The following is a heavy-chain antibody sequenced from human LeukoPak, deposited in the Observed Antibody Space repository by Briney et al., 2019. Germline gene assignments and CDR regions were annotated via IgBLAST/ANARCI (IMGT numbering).Heavy chain of an antibody. Sequence: GGSLRLSCAASGFTFDDYGMSWVRQAPGKGLEWVSGINWNGGSTGYADSVKGRFTISRDNAKNSLYLQMNSLRAEDTALYYCAGSPYSSGWYWGVNWFDPWGQGTLVTVSS. CDR3: AGSPYSSGWYWGVNWFDP. CDR2: INWNGGST. J-gene: IGHJ5*02. V-gene: IGHV3-20*04. CDR1: GFTFDDYG. D-gene: IGHD6-19*01.